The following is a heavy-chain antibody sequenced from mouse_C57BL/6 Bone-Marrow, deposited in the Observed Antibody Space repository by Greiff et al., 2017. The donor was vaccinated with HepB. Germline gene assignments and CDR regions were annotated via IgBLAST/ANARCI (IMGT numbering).Heavy chain of an antibody. CDR1: GYTFTSYW. Sequence: VQLQQPGAELVKPGASVKMSCKASGYTFTSYWITWVKQRPGQGLEWIGNINPSNGGTNYNEKFKSKATLTVDKSSSTAYMQLSSLTSEDSAVYYCARDSNYVGFAYWGQGTLVTVSA. D-gene: IGHD2-5*01. J-gene: IGHJ3*01. V-gene: IGHV1-53*01. CDR3: ARDSNYVGFAY. CDR2: INPSNGGT.